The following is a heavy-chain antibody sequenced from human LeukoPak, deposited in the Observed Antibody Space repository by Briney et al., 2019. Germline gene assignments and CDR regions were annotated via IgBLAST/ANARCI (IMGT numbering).Heavy chain of an antibody. V-gene: IGHV3-11*01. J-gene: IGHJ3*02. D-gene: IGHD4-17*01. Sequence: GGSLRLSCAASGFIFSDYYMSWFRQAPGKGLEWVSYISSSGSTIYYADSVKGRFTISRDHAKNSLYLQMNSLRAEDTAVYYCARDYGDYSDDAFDIWGQGTMVTVSS. CDR1: GFIFSDYY. CDR2: ISSSGSTI. CDR3: ARDYGDYSDDAFDI.